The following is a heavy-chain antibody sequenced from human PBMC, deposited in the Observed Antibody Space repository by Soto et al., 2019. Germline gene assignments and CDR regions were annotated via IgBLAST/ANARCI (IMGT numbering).Heavy chain of an antibody. D-gene: IGHD2-21*02. CDR3: ARGGGIVVVTAPYAH. CDR1: GYTFTSYY. J-gene: IGHJ4*02. Sequence: GASVKVSCKASGYTFTSYYMNWVRQAPGQGLEWLGIINPCGGYTTYAQRFLGRVTMTSDTSTSTVHMELGSLTSEDTAVYYCARGGGIVVVTAPYAHWGQGTLVTVSS. V-gene: IGHV1-46*03. CDR2: INPCGGYT.